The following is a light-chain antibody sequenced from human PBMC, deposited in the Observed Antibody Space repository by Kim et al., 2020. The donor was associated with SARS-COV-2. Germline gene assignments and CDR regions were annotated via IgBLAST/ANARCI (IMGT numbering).Light chain of an antibody. V-gene: IGKV1-39*01. Sequence: ASVGDRVTITCRASQSISSYLDWYQQKPGEAPKLLIYAASSLQSGVPSRFSGSGSGTDFTLTISSLQPEDFVTYYCHQSYTTPWTFGLGTKVDIK. CDR2: AAS. J-gene: IGKJ1*01. CDR1: QSISSY. CDR3: HQSYTTPWT.